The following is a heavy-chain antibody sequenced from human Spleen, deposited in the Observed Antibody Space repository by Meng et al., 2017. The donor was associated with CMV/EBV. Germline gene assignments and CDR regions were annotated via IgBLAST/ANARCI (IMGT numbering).Heavy chain of an antibody. D-gene: IGHD5-18*01. J-gene: IGHJ6*02. V-gene: IGHV3-30-3*01. CDR1: GFYFSSYA. CDR2: ISYDGSNT. Sequence: GESLKISCAASGFYFSSYAMHWVRQAPGKGLEWVAGISYDGSNTYYADTVKGRFTISRDNSKNTLYLQMNSLRTEDTAVYYCARPTLYSYSFPTNHYYGLDVWGLGATVTVSS. CDR3: ARPTLYSYSFPTNHYYGLDV.